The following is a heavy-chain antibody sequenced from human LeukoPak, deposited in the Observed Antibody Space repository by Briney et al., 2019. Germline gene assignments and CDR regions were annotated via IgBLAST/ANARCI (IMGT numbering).Heavy chain of an antibody. CDR2: INPSGGST. V-gene: IGHV1-46*01. D-gene: IGHD2-2*01. CDR3: ARKDPSTGFDY. J-gene: IGHJ4*02. CDR1: GYTFTSCY. Sequence: ASVKVSCKASGYTFTSCYMHWVRQAPGQGLEWMGIINPSGGSTSYAQKFQGRVTMTRDTSTSTVYMELSSLRSEDTAVYYCARKDPSTGFDYWGQGTLVTVSS.